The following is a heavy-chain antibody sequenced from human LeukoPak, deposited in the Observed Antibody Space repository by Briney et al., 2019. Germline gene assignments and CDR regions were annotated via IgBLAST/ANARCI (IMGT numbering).Heavy chain of an antibody. CDR2: INSDGSST. CDR1: GFTFSSYW. Sequence: GGSLRLSCAASGFTFSSYWMHWVRQAPGKGLVWVSRINSDGSSTSYADSVKGRFTISRDNAKNTLYLQMNSLRAEDTAVYYCAKIPGGGLTPHFDHWGQGALVTVSS. V-gene: IGHV3-74*01. J-gene: IGHJ4*02. CDR3: AKIPGGGLTPHFDH. D-gene: IGHD2-21*01.